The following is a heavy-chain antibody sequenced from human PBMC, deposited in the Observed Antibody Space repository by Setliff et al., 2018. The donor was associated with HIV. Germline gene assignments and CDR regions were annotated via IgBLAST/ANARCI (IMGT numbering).Heavy chain of an antibody. V-gene: IGHV4-61*02. J-gene: IGHJ5*02. CDR2: IHTSGNT. D-gene: IGHD1-1*01. CDR3: ARGRTRWPNYNYFDP. Sequence: KPSETLSPTCTVSGGSISSGDYYWTWIRQPAGKGLQWIGRIHTSGNTNYNPSLRSRVTISVDTSKSQFSLKLSSLTAADTAVYYCARGRTRWPNYNYFDPWGLGTLVTVSS. CDR1: GGSISSGDYY.